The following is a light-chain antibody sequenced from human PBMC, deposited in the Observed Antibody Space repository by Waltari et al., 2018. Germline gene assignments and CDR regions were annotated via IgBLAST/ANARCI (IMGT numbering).Light chain of an antibody. CDR3: QQRSNWPS. Sequence: ILLTQSPATLALSPGDAATLSCRASQGVSSHLAWYQQKPGQAPRPPIYEASKRATGIPARFSGSGSGTDLTPTIPSLEPEDFAVLFSQQRSNWPSSGPGTKVEI. J-gene: IGKJ1*01. CDR2: EAS. V-gene: IGKV3-11*01. CDR1: QGVSSH.